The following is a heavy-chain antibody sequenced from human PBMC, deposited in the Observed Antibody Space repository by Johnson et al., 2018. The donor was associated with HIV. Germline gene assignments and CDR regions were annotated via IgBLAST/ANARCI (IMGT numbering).Heavy chain of an antibody. CDR1: GFTFSSFG. Sequence: QVQLLESGGGVVQPGRSLRLSCAASGFTFSSFGMHWVRQAPGKGLEWVAVIWYDGSNKYYADSVKGRFTISRDNSKNTLYLQMNSLRAEDTAVSCCAKDFGYPRPRDAFAIWGQGTMVTVAS. V-gene: IGHV3-33*06. D-gene: IGHD5-12*01. CDR3: AKDFGYPRPRDAFAI. CDR2: IWYDGSNK. J-gene: IGHJ3*02.